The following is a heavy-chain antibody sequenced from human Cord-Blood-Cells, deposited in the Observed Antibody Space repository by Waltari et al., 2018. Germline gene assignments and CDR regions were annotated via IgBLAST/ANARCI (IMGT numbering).Heavy chain of an antibody. CDR3: ARGRDY. V-gene: IGHV4-34*01. CDR2: NNQRGST. CDR1: GGSFSGYY. Sequence: QVQLQQWGAGLLKPSETLSLTCAVYGGSFSGYYWSWIRQPPGKGREWNGENNQRGSTNYNPSLKSRVTISVDTSKNQFSLKLSSVTAADTAVYYCARGRDYWGQGTLVTVSS. J-gene: IGHJ4*02.